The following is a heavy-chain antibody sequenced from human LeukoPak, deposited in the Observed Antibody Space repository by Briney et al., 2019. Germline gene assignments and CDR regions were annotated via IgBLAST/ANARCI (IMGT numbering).Heavy chain of an antibody. CDR1: GYTFTGYY. CDR2: INPNSGGT. CDR3: ARGATAMVPYYFDY. V-gene: IGHV1-2*02. Sequence: ASVKVSCKASGYTFTGYYMHWVRQAPGQGLEWMGWINPNSGGTNYAQKFQGRVTMTRDTSISTAYMELSRLRSADTAVYYCARGATAMVPYYFDYWGQGTLVTVSS. D-gene: IGHD5-18*01. J-gene: IGHJ4*02.